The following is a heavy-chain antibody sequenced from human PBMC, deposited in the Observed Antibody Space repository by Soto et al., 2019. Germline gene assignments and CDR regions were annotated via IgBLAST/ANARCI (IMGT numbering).Heavy chain of an antibody. Sequence: QVQLVESGGGVVQPGRSLRLSCAASGFTFSSYGMHWVRQAPGKGLEWVAVIWYDGSNKYYADSVKGRFTISRDNSKNTLYLQMNSLRAEDTAVYYCAKGSIAVAGAGWFDPWGQGTLVTVSS. D-gene: IGHD6-19*01. J-gene: IGHJ5*02. CDR2: IWYDGSNK. CDR1: GFTFSSYG. V-gene: IGHV3-33*06. CDR3: AKGSIAVAGAGWFDP.